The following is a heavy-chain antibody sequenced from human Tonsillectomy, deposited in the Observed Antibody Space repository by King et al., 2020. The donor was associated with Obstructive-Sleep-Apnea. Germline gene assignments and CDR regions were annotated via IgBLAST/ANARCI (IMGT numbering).Heavy chain of an antibody. V-gene: IGHV4-4*07. CDR1: GGSISTYY. CDR2: IYTSGST. CDR3: AREDYYATSGYYPFFDY. Sequence: QLQESGPGLVTPSETLSLTCTVSGGSISTYYWSWLLQPAGKGLEWIGHIYTSGSTDYNPSLESRVTMSVDTSKNQFSLKLSSVTAADTAVYYCAREDYYATSGYYPFFDYWGQGALVTVSS. D-gene: IGHD3-22*01. J-gene: IGHJ4*02.